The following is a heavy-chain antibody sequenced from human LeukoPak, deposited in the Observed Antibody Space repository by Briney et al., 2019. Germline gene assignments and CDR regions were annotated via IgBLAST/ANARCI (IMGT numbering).Heavy chain of an antibody. CDR2: ISSSSSYI. D-gene: IGHD2-15*01. V-gene: IGHV3-21*01. CDR3: AKALVVVAGYYMDV. J-gene: IGHJ6*03. Sequence: PGGLRLSCAASGFTFSSYSMNWVRQAPGKGLEWVSSISSSSSYIYYADSVKGRFTISRDNSRNTLYLQMNSLRAEDTAVYYCAKALVVVAGYYMDVWGKGTTVTISS. CDR1: GFTFSSYS.